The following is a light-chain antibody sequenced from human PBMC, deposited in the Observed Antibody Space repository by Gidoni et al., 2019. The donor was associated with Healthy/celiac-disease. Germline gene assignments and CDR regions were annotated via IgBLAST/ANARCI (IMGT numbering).Light chain of an antibody. V-gene: IGKV3-15*01. Sequence: EIAMTHSPATLSVSPGERATLSCRASQSVSSNLAWYQQKPGQAPRLLIYGASTRATGIPARFSGSGSGTEFTLTISSLQSEDFAVYYCQQYNNWRTFGQGTKVEIK. CDR2: GAS. CDR1: QSVSSN. J-gene: IGKJ1*01. CDR3: QQYNNWRT.